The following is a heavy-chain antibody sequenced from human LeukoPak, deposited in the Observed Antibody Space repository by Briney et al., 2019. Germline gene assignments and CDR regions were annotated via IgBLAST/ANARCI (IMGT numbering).Heavy chain of an antibody. Sequence: GESLKISCKTSGYNFANYWIAWVRQMPGKGLEYMGIVYPGDSDTRYSPSFQGQVTISADKSISTAYLQWRSLKASDTAMYFCARRPYCSGGRCFHFDYWGQGSLVTVSS. CDR1: GYNFANYW. CDR2: VYPGDSDT. CDR3: ARRPYCSGGRCFHFDY. V-gene: IGHV5-51*01. D-gene: IGHD2-15*01. J-gene: IGHJ4*02.